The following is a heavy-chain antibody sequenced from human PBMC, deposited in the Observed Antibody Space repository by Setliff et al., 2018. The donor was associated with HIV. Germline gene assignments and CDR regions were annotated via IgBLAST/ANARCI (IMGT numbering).Heavy chain of an antibody. J-gene: IGHJ4*02. CDR1: GGSISTTSSY. D-gene: IGHD6-19*01. Sequence: SLTCTVSGGSISTTSSYWGWIRQSPGKGLEWIANIYYRGNTYYNPSLKRRVTISVDTSKNQFSLKLDSVTAADTAVYYCARDNEQMAVPGAVFDYWGQGTLVTVSS. CDR2: IYYRGNT. V-gene: IGHV4-39*07. CDR3: ARDNEQMAVPGAVFDY.